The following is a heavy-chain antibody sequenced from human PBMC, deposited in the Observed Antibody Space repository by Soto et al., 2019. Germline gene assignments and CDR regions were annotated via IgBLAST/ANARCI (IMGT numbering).Heavy chain of an antibody. V-gene: IGHV1-8*01. D-gene: IGHD2-21*02. CDR1: GYTFTSYD. Sequence: SVKVSCKASGYTFTSYDINWVRQATGQGLELMGWMNPNSGNTGYAQKFQGRVTMTRNTSISTAYMELSSLRSEDTAVYYCARGCGGDCSHYYYYGMDVWGQGTTVTVSS. J-gene: IGHJ6*02. CDR3: ARGCGGDCSHYYYYGMDV. CDR2: MNPNSGNT.